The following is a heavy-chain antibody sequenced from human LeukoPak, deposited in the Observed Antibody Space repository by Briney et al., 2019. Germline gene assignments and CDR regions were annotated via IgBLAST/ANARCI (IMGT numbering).Heavy chain of an antibody. J-gene: IGHJ6*03. D-gene: IGHD5-24*01. Sequence: PGGSLRLSCAASGFTFSSYAMSWVRQAPGKGLEWVSSISNTGGTTYYANSVRGRFTISRDNSRNTLYLQMNSLRAEDTAVYYCARVETERPTYYYYSMDVWGKGTTVTVSS. CDR3: ARVETERPTYYYYSMDV. CDR2: ISNTGGTT. CDR1: GFTFSSYA. V-gene: IGHV3-23*01.